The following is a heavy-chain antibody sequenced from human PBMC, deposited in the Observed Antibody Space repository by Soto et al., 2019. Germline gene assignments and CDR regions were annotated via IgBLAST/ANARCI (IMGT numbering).Heavy chain of an antibody. D-gene: IGHD1-26*01. CDR1: GGSLSGYF. Sequence: GPGPERASETLSLTCGVFGGSLSGYFWSWIRQPPGKGLEWIGEINDSGGTNYNPSLESRVTISVDTSKNHFSLKLASIIAADTAVYFCARAGFSGPYDAFDIWGQGTMVT. V-gene: IGHV4-34*01. CDR2: INDSGGT. J-gene: IGHJ3*02. CDR3: ARAGFSGPYDAFDI.